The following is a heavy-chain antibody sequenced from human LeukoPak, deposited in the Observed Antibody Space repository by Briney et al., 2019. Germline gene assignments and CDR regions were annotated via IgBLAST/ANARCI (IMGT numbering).Heavy chain of an antibody. D-gene: IGHD3-10*01. V-gene: IGHV4-38-2*02. CDR3: ARDLSGEVDY. J-gene: IGHJ4*02. CDR2: IYHSGST. CDR1: GYSISSGYY. Sequence: KPSETLSLTCTVSGYSISSGYYWGWIRQPPGKGLEWIGSIYHSGSTYYNPSLKSRVTISVGTSKNQFSLKLSSVTAADTAVYYCARDLSGEVDYWGQGTLVTVSS.